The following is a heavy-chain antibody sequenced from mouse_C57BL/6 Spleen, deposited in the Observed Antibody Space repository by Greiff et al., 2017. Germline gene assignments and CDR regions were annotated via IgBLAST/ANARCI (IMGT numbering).Heavy chain of an antibody. CDR2: IDPSDSYT. Sequence: QVQLKQPGAELVRPGTSVKLSCKASGYTFTSYWMHWVKQRPGQGLEWIGVIDPSDSYTNYNQKFKGKATLTVDTSSSTAYMQLSSLTSEDSAVYYCGLPDYWGQGTTLTVSS. J-gene: IGHJ2*01. CDR1: GYTFTSYW. CDR3: GLPDY. V-gene: IGHV1-59*01.